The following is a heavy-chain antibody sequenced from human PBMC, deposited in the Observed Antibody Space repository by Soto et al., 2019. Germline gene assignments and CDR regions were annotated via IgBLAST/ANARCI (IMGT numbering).Heavy chain of an antibody. CDR1: GGTFSSYA. D-gene: IGHD3-16*01. J-gene: IGHJ4*02. CDR3: AGGRESGAKNYFDY. Sequence: SVKVSCNASGGTFSSYAISWVRQAPGQGLEWMGGLIPIFGTANYAQKFQGRVTITADKSTSTAYMELSSLRSEDTAVYYCAGGRESGAKNYFDYGGKGPLVTLPS. V-gene: IGHV1-69*06. CDR2: LIPIFGTA.